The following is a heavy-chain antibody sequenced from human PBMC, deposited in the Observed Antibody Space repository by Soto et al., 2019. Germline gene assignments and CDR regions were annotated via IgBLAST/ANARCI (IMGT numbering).Heavy chain of an antibody. CDR2: IYWDDDK. CDR1: GFSLSTSGVG. J-gene: IGHJ4*03. D-gene: IGHD1-1*01. V-gene: IGHV2-5*02. CDR3: PQRAGLHGKWKGGFFDF. Sequence: QITLKESGPTRVKPTQTLTLTCTFSGFSLSTSGVGVGWIRQPPGKALERLALIYWDDDKRYSPSLKSRLTTPKDTSNNQGRLTVVNVDLLDTATYSCPQRAGLHGKWKGGFFDFWGQGALVTVSS.